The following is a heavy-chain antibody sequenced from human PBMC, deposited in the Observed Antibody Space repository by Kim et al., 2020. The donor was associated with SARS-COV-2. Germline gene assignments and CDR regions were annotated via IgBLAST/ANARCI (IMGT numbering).Heavy chain of an antibody. D-gene: IGHD6-19*01. CDR2: IYHSGCT. J-gene: IGHJ4*02. Sequence: SETLSLTCAVSGGSISSSNWWSWVRQPPGKGLEWIGEIYHSGCTNYNPSLKSRVTMSVDKSKNQFSLTLSSVTAADTAVYYCARVSAEAGTDPYYFDYWGQGTPVTVSS. CDR1: GGSISSSNW. V-gene: IGHV4-4*02. CDR3: ARVSAEAGTDPYYFDY.